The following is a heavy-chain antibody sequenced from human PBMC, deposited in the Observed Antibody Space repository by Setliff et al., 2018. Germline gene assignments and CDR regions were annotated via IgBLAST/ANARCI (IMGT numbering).Heavy chain of an antibody. CDR1: GGSISSGSYY. D-gene: IGHD5-18*01. V-gene: IGHV4-61*02. Sequence: TLSLTCTVSGGSISSGSYYWSWIRQPAGKGLEWIGRIYTSGSTNYNPSLKSRVTIPVDTSKNQFSLQLRSVTAADTAVYYCARGKSVTASNWFDPWGQGTLVTVSS. CDR3: ARGKSVTASNWFDP. J-gene: IGHJ5*02. CDR2: IYTSGST.